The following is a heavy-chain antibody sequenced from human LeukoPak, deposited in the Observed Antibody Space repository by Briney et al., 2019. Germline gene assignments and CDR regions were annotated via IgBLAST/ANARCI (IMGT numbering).Heavy chain of an antibody. V-gene: IGHV3-30*04. D-gene: IGHD3-10*01. J-gene: IGHJ4*02. CDR1: GFTFSNYA. CDR3: ARAPNTIRGLVVFDY. Sequence: GGSLRISCAASGFTFSNYAVHWVRQAPGKGLEWVAVVSYDGNNRNYGDSVRGRFTISRDNSNNTLYLQMNSLRADDTAVYYCARAPNTIRGLVVFDYWGQGTLVTVSS. CDR2: VSYDGNNR.